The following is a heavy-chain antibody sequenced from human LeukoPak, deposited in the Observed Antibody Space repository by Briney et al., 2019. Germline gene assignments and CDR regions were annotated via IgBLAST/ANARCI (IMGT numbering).Heavy chain of an antibody. CDR3: ARDPSGYGSGSYDWFDP. V-gene: IGHV4-59*12. CDR2: IYYSGST. Sequence: PSETLSLTCTVSGGSISSYYWSWIRQPPGKGLEWIGYIYYSGSTNYNPSLKSRVTISVDTSKNQFSLKLSSVTAADTAVYYCARDPSGYGSGSYDWFDPWGQGTLVTVSS. CDR1: GGSISSYY. J-gene: IGHJ5*02. D-gene: IGHD3-10*01.